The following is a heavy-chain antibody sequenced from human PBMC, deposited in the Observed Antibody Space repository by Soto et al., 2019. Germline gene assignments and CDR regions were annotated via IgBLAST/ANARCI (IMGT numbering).Heavy chain of an antibody. CDR2: IYYSGST. Sequence: PSETLSLTCTVPGGSISSGGYYWSWVRQHPGKGLECIGYIYYSGSTNYNPSLKSRVTISVDTSKSQFSLKLSSVTAADTAVYYCATNGGYYDSSGPKYFQYWGQGTLVTVSS. J-gene: IGHJ1*01. V-gene: IGHV4-31*03. CDR1: GGSISSGGYY. CDR3: ATNGGYYDSSGPKYFQY. D-gene: IGHD3-22*01.